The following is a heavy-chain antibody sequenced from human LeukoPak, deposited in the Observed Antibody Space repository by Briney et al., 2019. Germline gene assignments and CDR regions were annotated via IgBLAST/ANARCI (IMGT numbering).Heavy chain of an antibody. CDR3: ARTPPGSDAFDI. CDR2: INHGGST. D-gene: IGHD3-10*01. Sequence: PSETLSLTCAVYGGSFSGYYWSWIRQPPGKGLECIGEINHGGSTNYNPSLKSRVTISVDTSKNQFSLKLSSVTAADTAVYYCARTPPGSDAFDIWGQGTMVTVSS. V-gene: IGHV4-34*01. CDR1: GGSFSGYY. J-gene: IGHJ3*02.